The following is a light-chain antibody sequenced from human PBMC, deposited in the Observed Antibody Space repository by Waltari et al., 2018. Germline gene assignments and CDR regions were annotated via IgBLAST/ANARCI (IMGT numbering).Light chain of an antibody. CDR1: SRDVGADNL. J-gene: IGLJ2*01. Sequence: QSALTQPASVSGSPGQSITVSCPGTSRDVGADNLVHWYQQHPGKAPKLMIYEVAKRPSGISDRFSGSKSGNTASLTISGLQAEDEADYYCCSYARRSSVVFGGGTKLTVL. CDR3: CSYARRSSVV. V-gene: IGLV2-23*02. CDR2: EVA.